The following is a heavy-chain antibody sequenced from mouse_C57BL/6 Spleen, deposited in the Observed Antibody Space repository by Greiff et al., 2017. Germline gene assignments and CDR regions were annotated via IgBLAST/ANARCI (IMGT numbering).Heavy chain of an antibody. J-gene: IGHJ2*01. V-gene: IGHV1-50*01. CDR3: ARSLTGTSLFDY. CDR1: GYTFTSYW. D-gene: IGHD4-1*01. CDR2: IDPSDSYT. Sequence: QVHVKQSGAELVKPGASVKLSRKASGYTFTSYWMQWVKQRPGQGLEWIGEIDPSDSYTNYNQKFKGKATLTVDTSSSTAYMQLSSLTSEDSAVYYCARSLTGTSLFDYWGQGTTLTVSS.